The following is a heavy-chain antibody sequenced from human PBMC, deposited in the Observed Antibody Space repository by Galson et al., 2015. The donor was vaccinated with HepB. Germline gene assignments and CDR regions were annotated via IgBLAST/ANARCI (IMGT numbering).Heavy chain of an antibody. CDR3: VRDEGDCSSSSCNTEGGADY. V-gene: IGHV4-38-2*02. Sequence: SETLSLTCNVSGYSISNGYFWGWIRQPPGKGLEWIGSLYDSGSTYLSTYYNPSLKSRVTISGDTSKNQFSLKLSSVTASDTAVYYCVRDEGDCSSSSCNTEGGADYWGQGILVTVSS. D-gene: IGHD2-2*02. CDR1: GYSISNGYF. J-gene: IGHJ4*02. CDR2: LYDSGSTYLST.